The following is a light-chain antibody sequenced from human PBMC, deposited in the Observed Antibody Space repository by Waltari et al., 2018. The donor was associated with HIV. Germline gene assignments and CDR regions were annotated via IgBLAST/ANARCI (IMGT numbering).Light chain of an antibody. Sequence: SYELTQPPSVSVSPGQTARITCSGDALPKRHSYWYKQKSGQAPVLVIYKDNKRPSGITERFSGSSSGTMATLTISGAQVEDEADYYCYSTDNNGDRGVFGGGTKVSVL. CDR3: YSTDNNGDRGV. CDR2: KDN. J-gene: IGLJ2*01. V-gene: IGLV3-10*01. CDR1: ALPKRH.